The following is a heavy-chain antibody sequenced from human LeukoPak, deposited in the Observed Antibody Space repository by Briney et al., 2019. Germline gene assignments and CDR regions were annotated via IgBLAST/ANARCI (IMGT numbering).Heavy chain of an antibody. Sequence: GWINAGNGNTKYSQKFQGRVTITRDTSASTAYMELSSLRSEDTAVYYCARDRDGSYLDYWGQGTLVTVSS. J-gene: IGHJ4*02. D-gene: IGHD1-26*01. V-gene: IGHV1-3*01. CDR2: INAGNGNT. CDR3: ARDRDGSYLDY.